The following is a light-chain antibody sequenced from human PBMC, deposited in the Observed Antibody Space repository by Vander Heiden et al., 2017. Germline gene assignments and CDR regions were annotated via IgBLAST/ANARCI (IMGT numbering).Light chain of an antibody. CDR3: QQRSNWPLT. J-gene: IGKJ4*01. V-gene: IGKV3-11*01. CDR1: QTVTSY. CDR2: DAS. Sequence: EIVLPHSPATLSLSPWERATLPCRASQTVTSYLAGYQQKPGQAPRLLIYDASNRGTGVPARFSGSGSGTDFTRTISRLEPEDFAVYFCQQRSNWPLTVSGGTKVEIK.